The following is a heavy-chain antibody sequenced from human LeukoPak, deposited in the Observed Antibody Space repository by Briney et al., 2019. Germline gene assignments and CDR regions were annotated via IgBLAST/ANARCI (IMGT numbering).Heavy chain of an antibody. CDR3: ARGGGYYSPLANY. CDR1: GGSFSGYY. D-gene: IGHD3-22*01. CDR2: INHSGSA. J-gene: IGHJ4*02. V-gene: IGHV4-34*01. Sequence: PSETLSLTCAVYGGSFSGYYWNWIRQPAGRGLEWIGQINHSGSANYNPSLKSRVTISVDMSKNQFSLKLSSVTAADTAVYYCARGGGYYSPLANYWGQGTLVTVSS.